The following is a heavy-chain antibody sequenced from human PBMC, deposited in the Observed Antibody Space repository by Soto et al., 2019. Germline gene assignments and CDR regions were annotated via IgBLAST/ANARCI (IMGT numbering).Heavy chain of an antibody. V-gene: IGHV3-11*06. CDR1: GFTFSDYY. CDR2: ISSSSSYT. Sequence: GGSLRLSCAASGFTFSDYYMSWIRQAPGKGLEWVSYISSSSSYTNYADSVKGRFTISRDNAKNSLYLQMNSLRAEDTAVYYCARGTKYYDFNWFEPWGQGTLVTVSS. D-gene: IGHD3-3*01. CDR3: ARGTKYYDFNWFEP. J-gene: IGHJ5*02.